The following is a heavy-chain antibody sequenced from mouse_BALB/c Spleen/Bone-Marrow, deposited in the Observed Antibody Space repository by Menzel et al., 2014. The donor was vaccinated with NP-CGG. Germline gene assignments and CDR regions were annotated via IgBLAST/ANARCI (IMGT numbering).Heavy chain of an antibody. D-gene: IGHD2-12*01. V-gene: IGHV1S29*02. CDR3: AITTLYAMDY. Sequence: EVKLVESGPELVKPGASVKISCKASGYTFTDYNMHWVKQSHGKSLEWIGYIYPYNGSTGYNQKFKSKATLTVDNSSSTAYMELRSLTSEDSAVYYCAITTLYAMDYWGQGTSVTVSS. J-gene: IGHJ4*01. CDR1: GYTFTDYN. CDR2: IYPYNGST.